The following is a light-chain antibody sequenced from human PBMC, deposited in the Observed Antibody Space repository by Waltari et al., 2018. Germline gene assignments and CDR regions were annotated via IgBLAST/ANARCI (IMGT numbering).Light chain of an antibody. CDR3: QTGGHGTWV. CDR1: SGHSSNV. Sequence: QLVVTQSPSASASLGASVKLTCTLSSGHSSNVIARLQQQPEKGPRYLMKVNSDGSHSKGAEIPDRFSGSSSGAERYLTISNLRSEDEADYYCQTGGHGTWVFGGGTKLTVL. V-gene: IGLV4-69*01. CDR2: VNSDGSH. J-gene: IGLJ3*02.